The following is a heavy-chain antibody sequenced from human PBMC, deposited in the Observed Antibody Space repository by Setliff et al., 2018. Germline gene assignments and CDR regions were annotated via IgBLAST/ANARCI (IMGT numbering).Heavy chain of an antibody. CDR2: IFYNGMA. Sequence: SETLSLTCAVSGASIRNNYYWGWIRQSPGTGLEWIGSIFYNGMAYYNPSLKSRVTMSVDTSKNKFSLTLSSVTAADTAFYYCGRRPRVTPRTIDVWGQGALVTVSS. J-gene: IGHJ4*02. CDR1: GASIRNNYY. D-gene: IGHD2-21*02. V-gene: IGHV4-39*07. CDR3: GRRPRVTPRTIDV.